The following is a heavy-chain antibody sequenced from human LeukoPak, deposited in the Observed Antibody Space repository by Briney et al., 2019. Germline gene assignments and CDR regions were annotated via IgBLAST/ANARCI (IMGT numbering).Heavy chain of an antibody. CDR2: IIPILGIA. CDR3: ARDTVSGYYVH. Sequence: SVKVSCKASGGTFSSYAISWVRQAPGQGLEWMGRIIPILGIANYAQKFQGRVTITADKSTSTAYMELSSLRAEDTAVYYCARDTVSGYYVHWGQGTLVTVSS. D-gene: IGHD3-3*01. V-gene: IGHV1-69*04. CDR1: GGTFSSYA. J-gene: IGHJ4*02.